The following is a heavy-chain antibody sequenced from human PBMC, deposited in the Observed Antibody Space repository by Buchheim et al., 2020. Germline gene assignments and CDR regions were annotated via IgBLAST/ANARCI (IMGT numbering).Heavy chain of an antibody. CDR2: IKSKTDGGTT. D-gene: IGHD3-22*01. Sequence: EVQLVESGGDLVKPGGSLRLSCAASGFTFSNAWMSWVRQAPGKGLEWVGRIKSKTDGGTTDYAAPVKGRFTISRDDSKNTLYLQMNSLKTEDTAVYYCTTDYPLDYYDSSGYTDYWGQGTL. CDR3: TTDYPLDYYDSSGYTDY. CDR1: GFTFSNAW. V-gene: IGHV3-15*01. J-gene: IGHJ4*02.